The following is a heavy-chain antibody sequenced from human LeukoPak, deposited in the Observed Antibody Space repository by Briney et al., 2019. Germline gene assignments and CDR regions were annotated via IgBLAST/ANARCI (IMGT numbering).Heavy chain of an antibody. V-gene: IGHV5-51*01. CDR1: GYSFTSFW. Sequence: GESLKISCKASGYSFTSFWIGWVRQMPGKGLEWVGIIHPGDSETRYSPSFQGQVTILADKSINTAYLQWSSLKAPDTAMYYCARKTPGGPIDYWGQGTLVTVSA. J-gene: IGHJ4*02. CDR2: IHPGDSET. CDR3: ARKTPGGPIDY. D-gene: IGHD3-16*01.